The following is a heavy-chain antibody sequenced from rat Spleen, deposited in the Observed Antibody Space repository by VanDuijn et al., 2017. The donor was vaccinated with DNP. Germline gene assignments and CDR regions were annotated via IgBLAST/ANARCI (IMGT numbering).Heavy chain of an antibody. CDR1: GFNFNDYW. CDR2: INKGSSTI. Sequence: EVQLVESGGGLVQPGRSLKLSCAASGFNFNDYWMGWVRQAPGKGLEWIGEINKGSSTINYTPSLKDKFTISRDNAQNTLFLQMNKLGSEDTAIYYCARHGYGSYYAMDAWGQGTSVTVSS. J-gene: IGHJ4*01. CDR3: ARHGYGSYYAMDA. V-gene: IGHV4-2*01. D-gene: IGHD1-3*01.